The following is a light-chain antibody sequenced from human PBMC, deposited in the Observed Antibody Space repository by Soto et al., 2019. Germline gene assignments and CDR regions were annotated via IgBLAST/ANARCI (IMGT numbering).Light chain of an antibody. J-gene: IGLJ3*02. CDR2: EGS. V-gene: IGLV2-23*01. CDR1: SSDVVSYNL. Sequence: QSALTQTASVSASPGQSITISCSGTSSDVVSYNLVSWYQHYPGKAPKLIIYEGSRRPSGVSDRFSGSKSGNTASLTISGLQAEDEADYYCCSYATSRTLVFGGGTKVTVL. CDR3: CSYATSRTLV.